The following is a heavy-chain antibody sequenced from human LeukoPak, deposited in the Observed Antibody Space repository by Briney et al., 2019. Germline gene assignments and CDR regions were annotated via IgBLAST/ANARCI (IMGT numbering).Heavy chain of an antibody. Sequence: GESLKISCKGSGYSFTSYWIGWVRQMPGKGLEWMGIIYPGDSDTRYSPSFQGQVTISANKSISTAYLQWSSLKAPDTAMYYCARRPGVAGYYFDCWGQGSLVTVSS. J-gene: IGHJ4*02. V-gene: IGHV5-51*01. CDR1: GYSFTSYW. CDR3: ARRPGVAGYYFDC. CDR2: IYPGDSDT. D-gene: IGHD6-19*01.